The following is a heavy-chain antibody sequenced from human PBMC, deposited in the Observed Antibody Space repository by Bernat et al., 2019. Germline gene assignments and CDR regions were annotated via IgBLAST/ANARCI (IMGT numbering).Heavy chain of an antibody. CDR2: IYYSGST. Sequence: QLQLQESGPGLVKPSETLSLTCTVSGGSISSSSYYWGWIRQHPGKGLEWIGYIYYSGSTYYNPSLKSRVTISVDTSKNQFSLKLSSVTAADTAVYYCARDPGYSSGCRYYYGMDVWGQGTTVTVSS. CDR1: GGSISSSSYY. CDR3: ARDPGYSSGCRYYYGMDV. V-gene: IGHV4-31*03. J-gene: IGHJ6*02. D-gene: IGHD6-19*01.